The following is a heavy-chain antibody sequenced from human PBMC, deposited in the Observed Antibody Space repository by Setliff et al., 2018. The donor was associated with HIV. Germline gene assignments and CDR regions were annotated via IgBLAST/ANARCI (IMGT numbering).Heavy chain of an antibody. CDR1: GGSVSGHY. V-gene: IGHV4-34*01. CDR3: AQIYFGGAHFR. Sequence: SETLSLTCAVYGGSVSGHYWGWFRQPPGKGLEWIGEITPSGDTNYLPSLKSRVTMSLDTSKNQFSLKLTSVTAADTAIYYCAQIYFGGAHFRWGQGTLVTVSS. D-gene: IGHD3-10*01. CDR2: ITPSGDT. J-gene: IGHJ4*02.